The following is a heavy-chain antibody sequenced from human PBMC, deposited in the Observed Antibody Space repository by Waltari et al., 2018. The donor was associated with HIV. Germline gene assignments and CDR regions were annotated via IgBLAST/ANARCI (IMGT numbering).Heavy chain of an antibody. D-gene: IGHD6-6*01. Sequence: HVQLQESGPGLVQPSETLSLTCAVSGYSISSGYYGGWIRQPPGKGLGWFGRFWRTGSTYYNPSLKSRVTISGDTSKNQFSLNLTSVTAADTAVYFCARLPYSTSRFDYWGQGTLVTVSS. CDR1: GYSISSGYY. V-gene: IGHV4-38-2*01. CDR2: FWRTGST. J-gene: IGHJ4*02. CDR3: ARLPYSTSRFDY.